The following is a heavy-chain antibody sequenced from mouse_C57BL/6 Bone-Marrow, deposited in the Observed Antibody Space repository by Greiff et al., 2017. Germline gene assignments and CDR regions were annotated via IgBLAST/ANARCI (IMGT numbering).Heavy chain of an antibody. V-gene: IGHV1-55*01. CDR1: GYTFTSYW. CDR2: IYPTSGRT. Sequence: VQLQQPGAELVKPGASVKMSCKASGYTFTSYWITWVKQRPGQGLEWIGDIYPTSGRTNYNEKFKSKAILTVDTSSNTASMQLSSLTSEDSAVFCCARAGPVGRSFDYGGEGNTLT. CDR3: ARAGPVGRSFDY. D-gene: IGHD1-3*01. J-gene: IGHJ2*01.